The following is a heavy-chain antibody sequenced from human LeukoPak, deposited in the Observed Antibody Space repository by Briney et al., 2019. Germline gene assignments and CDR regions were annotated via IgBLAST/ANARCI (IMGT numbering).Heavy chain of an antibody. J-gene: IGHJ4*02. V-gene: IGHV3-23*01. CDR3: ATAFGYSYGYSDY. CDR1: GFTFSYYG. Sequence: GGSLRLSCAASGFTFSYYGMSWVRQAPGKGLEWVSAITGSGGNTYYADSVKGRFTISSDNSKNTLYLQMNSLRAEDTAVYYCATAFGYSYGYSDYWGQGTLVTVSS. CDR2: ITGSGGNT. D-gene: IGHD5-18*01.